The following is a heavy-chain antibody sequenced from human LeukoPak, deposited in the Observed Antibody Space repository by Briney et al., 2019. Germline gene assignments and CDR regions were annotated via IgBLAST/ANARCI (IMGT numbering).Heavy chain of an antibody. J-gene: IGHJ4*02. D-gene: IGHD2-2*01. V-gene: IGHV3-23*01. CDR1: GFTFSSYG. CDR3: ARTTGFYCSSTSCRFDY. Sequence: GGSLRLSCAASGFTFSSYGMSWVRQAPGKGLEWVSAISGSGGSTYYADSVKGRFTISRDNSKNTLYLQMNSLRAEDTAVYYCARTTGFYCSSTSCRFDYWGQGTLVTVSS. CDR2: ISGSGGST.